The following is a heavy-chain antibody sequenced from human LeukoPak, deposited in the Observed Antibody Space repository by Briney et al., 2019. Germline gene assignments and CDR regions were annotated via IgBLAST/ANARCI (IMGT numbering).Heavy chain of an antibody. CDR1: GFTFSRHG. CDR2: IGDTGRAR. CDR3: AREAAWGNWYSDL. J-gene: IGHJ2*01. Sequence: GRSLRLSCAASGFTFSRHGMHWVRQAPGKGLEWVAVIGDTGRARYYADSVTGRFTTSRDNSQNTLYLEMNSLRYEDTALYYCAREAAWGNWYSDLWGRGTLVTVSS. D-gene: IGHD3-16*01. V-gene: IGHV3-30*03.